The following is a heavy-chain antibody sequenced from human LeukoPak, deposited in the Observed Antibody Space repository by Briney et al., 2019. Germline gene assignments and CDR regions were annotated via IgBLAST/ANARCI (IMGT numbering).Heavy chain of an antibody. V-gene: IGHV4-34*01. CDR1: GGSFSGYY. D-gene: IGHD6-19*01. CDR2: INHSGST. Sequence: SETLSLTCAVYGGSFSGYYWIWIRQPPGKGLEWIEEINHSGSTNYNPSLKSRVTISVDTSKDQFSLKLSSVTAADTAVYYCERGAAHSSGHDYWGQGTLVTVSS. CDR3: ERGAAHSSGHDY. J-gene: IGHJ4*02.